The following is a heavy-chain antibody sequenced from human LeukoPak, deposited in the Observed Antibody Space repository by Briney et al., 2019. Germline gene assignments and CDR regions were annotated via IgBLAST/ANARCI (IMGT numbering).Heavy chain of an antibody. CDR1: GFTFSDYY. D-gene: IGHD2-2*01. CDR3: AREGGVYCSSTSCFDY. CDR2: ISSSGSTI. V-gene: IGHV3-11*04. J-gene: IGHJ4*02. Sequence: PGGSLRLSCAASGFTFSDYYMSWIRQAPGKGLEWVSYISSSGSTIYYADSVKGRLTISRDNAKNSLYLQMNSLRAEDTAVYCCAREGGVYCSSTSCFDYWGQGTLVTVSS.